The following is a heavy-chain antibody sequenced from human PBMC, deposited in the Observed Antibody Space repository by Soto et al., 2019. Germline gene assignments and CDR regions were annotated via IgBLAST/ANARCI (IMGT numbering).Heavy chain of an antibody. CDR2: ISHTGNT. CDR1: VYSIRSAYY. D-gene: IGHD7-27*01. CDR3: ATAPGDLIYFDY. V-gene: IGHV4-38-2*02. Sequence: SETLSLTCTVSVYSIRSAYYWGWIRQPPGKGLEWIGSISHTGNTYYNPSLKSRVTISVDTSKNQFFLHLSSLTAADTAVYFCATAPGDLIYFDYWGQGTLVSVSS. J-gene: IGHJ4*02.